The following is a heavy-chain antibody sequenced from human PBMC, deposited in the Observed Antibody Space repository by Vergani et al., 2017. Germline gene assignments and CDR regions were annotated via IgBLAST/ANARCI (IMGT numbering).Heavy chain of an antibody. CDR3: ASHYSSSWYSYPQWGYNWFDP. CDR1: GGSFSGYY. V-gene: IGHV4-34*01. CDR2: INPSGST. Sequence: QVQLQQWGAGLLKPSETLSLTCAVYGGSFSGYYWSWIRQPPGKGLEWIGEINPSGSTNYNPSLKSRVTISVDTSKNQFSLKLSSVTAADTAVYYCASHYSSSWYSYPQWGYNWFDPWGEGALVTVSS. J-gene: IGHJ5*02. D-gene: IGHD6-13*01.